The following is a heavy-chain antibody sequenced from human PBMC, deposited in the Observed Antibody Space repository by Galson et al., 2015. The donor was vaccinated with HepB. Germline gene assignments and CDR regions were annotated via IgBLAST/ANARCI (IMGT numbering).Heavy chain of an antibody. CDR3: AKGQDSSGYYCDY. Sequence: SLRLSCAASGFTFSSCGMHWVRQAPGKGLEWVAVISYDGSNKYYADSVKGRFTISRDNSKNTLYLQMNSLRAEDTAVYYCAKGQDSSGYYCDYWGQGTLVTVSS. J-gene: IGHJ4*02. D-gene: IGHD3-22*01. CDR1: GFTFSSCG. CDR2: ISYDGSNK. V-gene: IGHV3-30*18.